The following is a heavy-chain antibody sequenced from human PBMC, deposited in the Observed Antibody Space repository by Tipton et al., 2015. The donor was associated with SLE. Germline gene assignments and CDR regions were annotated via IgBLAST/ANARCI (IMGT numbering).Heavy chain of an antibody. CDR3: ARGIRIVGATHDAFDI. Sequence: LRLSCAVSGYSISSGYYWSWIRQPAGKGLEWIGHIYTSGSTNYNPSLKSRVTISVDTSKNQFSLKLSSVTAADTAVYYCARGIRIVGATHDAFDIWGQGTMVTVSS. CDR1: GYSISSGYY. CDR2: IYTSGST. D-gene: IGHD1-26*01. J-gene: IGHJ3*02. V-gene: IGHV4-61*09.